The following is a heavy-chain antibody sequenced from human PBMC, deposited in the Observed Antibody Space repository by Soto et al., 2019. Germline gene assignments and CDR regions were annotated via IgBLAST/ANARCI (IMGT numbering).Heavy chain of an antibody. J-gene: IGHJ6*02. CDR1: GGSVTSGGYY. CDR2: IHNSGST. CDR3: ARSRGETPGYYSYGMDV. V-gene: IGHV4-31*03. Sequence: QVQLQESGPGLVKPSQTLSLTCTVSGGSVTSGGYYWTWIRQHPGKGLEWIGYIHNSGSTHYNPSLKSRINTSVAKSKNQIALTPRLVTAADTAVYYCARSRGETPGYYSYGMDVWGQGTTVTVSS.